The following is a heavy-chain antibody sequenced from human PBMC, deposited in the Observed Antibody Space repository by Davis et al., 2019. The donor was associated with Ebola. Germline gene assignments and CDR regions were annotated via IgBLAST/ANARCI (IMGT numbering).Heavy chain of an antibody. Sequence: GESLKISCAASGFTFSGSAMHWVRQAPGKGLEWLAVISYDGSNKYYADSVKGRFTISRDNSKNTLYLQMNSLRAEDTAVYYCAKDYLDYWGQGTLVTVSS. CDR3: AKDYLDY. CDR1: GFTFSGSA. CDR2: ISYDGSNK. V-gene: IGHV3-30-3*01. J-gene: IGHJ4*02.